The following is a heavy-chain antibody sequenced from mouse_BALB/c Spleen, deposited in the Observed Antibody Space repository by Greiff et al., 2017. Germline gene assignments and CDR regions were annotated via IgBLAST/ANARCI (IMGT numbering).Heavy chain of an antibody. CDR1: GFTFSSYA. D-gene: IGHD1-1*01. V-gene: IGHV5-12-1*01. CDR2: ISSGGGST. CDR3: ARHYYYGSSWYFDV. J-gene: IGHJ1*01. Sequence: EVHLVESGGGLVKPGGSLKLSCAASGFTFSSYAMSWVRQTPEKRLEWVAYISSGGGSTYYPDTVKGRFTISRDNAKNTLYLQMSSLKSEDTAMYYCARHYYYGSSWYFDVWGAGTTVTVSS.